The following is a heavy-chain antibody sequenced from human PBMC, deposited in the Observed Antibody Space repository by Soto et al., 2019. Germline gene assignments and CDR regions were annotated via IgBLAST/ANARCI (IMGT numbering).Heavy chain of an antibody. Sequence: ASVKVSCKASGYTFTSYGISWVRQAPGQGLEWMGWISAYNGNTNYAQKLQGRVTMTTDTSTSTAYMELRSLRSDDTAVYYCARDSVTYSSGFNVEYFQHWGQGTLVTVSS. CDR3: ARDSVTYSSGFNVEYFQH. D-gene: IGHD6-19*01. V-gene: IGHV1-18*01. CDR1: GYTFTSYG. CDR2: ISAYNGNT. J-gene: IGHJ1*01.